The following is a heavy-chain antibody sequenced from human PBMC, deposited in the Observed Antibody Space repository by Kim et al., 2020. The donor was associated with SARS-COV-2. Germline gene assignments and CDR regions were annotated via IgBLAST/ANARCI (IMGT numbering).Heavy chain of an antibody. J-gene: IGHJ3*01. Sequence: NTDAVKGRFTSSRDNAKTSLYLEMSSLRAEDTAVYYCARVQLAAANAFDLWGQGTMVTVSS. CDR3: ARVQLAAANAFDL. V-gene: IGHV3-11*06. D-gene: IGHD6-25*01.